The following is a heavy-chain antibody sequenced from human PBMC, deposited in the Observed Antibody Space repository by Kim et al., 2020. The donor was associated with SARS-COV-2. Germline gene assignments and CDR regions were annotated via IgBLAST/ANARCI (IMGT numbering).Heavy chain of an antibody. V-gene: IGHV4-59*01. Sequence: SETLSLTCTVSGRSISSYYWSWIRQPPGKGLEWIGYIYYSGSTNYNPSLKSRVTISVDTSKNQFSLKLSSVTAADTAVYYCARLRTLTIFGVVTTGSYMDVWGKGTTVTVSS. CDR2: IYYSGST. J-gene: IGHJ6*03. D-gene: IGHD3-3*01. CDR3: ARLRTLTIFGVVTTGSYMDV. CDR1: GRSISSYY.